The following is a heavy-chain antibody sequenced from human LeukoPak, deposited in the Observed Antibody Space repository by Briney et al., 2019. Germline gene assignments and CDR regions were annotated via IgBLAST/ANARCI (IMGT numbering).Heavy chain of an antibody. J-gene: IGHJ4*02. V-gene: IGHV3-11*06. CDR2: ISGSSSYT. CDR1: GFTFSDYY. CDR3: ARARNWNDALDY. D-gene: IGHD1-1*01. Sequence: GGSLILSCAASGFTFSDYYMSWIRQAPGKGLEWVSYISGSSSYTNYADSVKGRFTISRDNAKNSLYLQMNSLRVEDTAVYYCARARNWNDALDYWGQGTLVTVSS.